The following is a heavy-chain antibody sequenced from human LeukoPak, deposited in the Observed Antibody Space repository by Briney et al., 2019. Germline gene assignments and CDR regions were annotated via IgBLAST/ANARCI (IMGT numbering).Heavy chain of an antibody. CDR1: GYTFTGYY. J-gene: IGHJ4*02. CDR3: ARDFASSWPFDY. V-gene: IGHV1-2*06. D-gene: IGHD6-13*01. Sequence: ASVKVSCKASGYTFTGYYMHWVRQAPGQGLERMGRINPNSGDTNYAQKFQGRVTMTRDTSITTAYMELNRLRSDDTAVYYCARDFASSWPFDYWGQGTLVTVSS. CDR2: INPNSGDT.